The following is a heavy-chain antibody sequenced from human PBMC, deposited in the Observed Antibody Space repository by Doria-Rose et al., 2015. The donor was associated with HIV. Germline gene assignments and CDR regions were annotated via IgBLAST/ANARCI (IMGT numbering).Heavy chain of an antibody. CDR1: GVSLSSPGMG. V-gene: IGHV2-26*01. Sequence: SGPVLVKPTETLTLTCTVSGVSLSSPGMGVSWIRQPPGQALEWLAHMFSNDERSYKTSLQSRLTISSVTSKSQVVLTMTDMGPVDTATYYCARIKSSRWYHKYYFDFWGQGTLVIVSA. CDR2: MFSNDER. CDR3: ARIKSSRWYHKYYFDF. J-gene: IGHJ4*02. D-gene: IGHD6-13*01.